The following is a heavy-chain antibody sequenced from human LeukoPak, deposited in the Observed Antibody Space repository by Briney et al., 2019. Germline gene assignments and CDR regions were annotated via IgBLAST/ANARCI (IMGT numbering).Heavy chain of an antibody. V-gene: IGHV3-23*01. D-gene: IGHD3-16*01. J-gene: IGHJ6*03. CDR1: GSGFTFGNFA. Sequence: GSLRLSCEASGSGFTFGNFALNWGRQAPGKGPEVVSGICGSGYYTYYADSVKGRFTISRDDSKNTLYIQMNSLRAEDTAVYYCAKDGSWGDYYFYFYMDVWGTGPRSPSP. CDR3: AKDGSWGDYYFYFYMDV. CDR2: ICGSGYYT.